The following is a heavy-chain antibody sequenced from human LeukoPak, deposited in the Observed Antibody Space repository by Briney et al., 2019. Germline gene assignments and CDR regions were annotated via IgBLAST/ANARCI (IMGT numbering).Heavy chain of an antibody. CDR1: GLVFSRHA. V-gene: IGHV3-23*01. D-gene: IGHD3-3*01. Sequence: GGSLRLSCEASGLVFSRHAMTWVRQAPGKGLEWVSGITYSGGSTFYAESVKGRFTISRDNSKNTLFLQMNNLRADDAAIYYCATRIASETYLGVFDYWGQGTLVTVSS. J-gene: IGHJ4*02. CDR2: ITYSGGST. CDR3: ATRIASETYLGVFDY.